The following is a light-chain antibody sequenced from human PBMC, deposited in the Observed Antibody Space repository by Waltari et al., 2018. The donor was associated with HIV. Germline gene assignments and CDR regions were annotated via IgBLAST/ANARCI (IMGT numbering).Light chain of an antibody. J-gene: IGKJ5*01. Sequence: EIVLTQSPGTLSLSPGERGTLSCRASESVTTSHLAWYQQKPGQAPRLLIYRISNRATGMPDRFSGSGSGADFSLSISRLEPEDSAVYYCQQYGLSPITFGQGTRLEIK. CDR1: ESVTTSH. CDR3: QQYGLSPIT. V-gene: IGKV3-20*01. CDR2: RIS.